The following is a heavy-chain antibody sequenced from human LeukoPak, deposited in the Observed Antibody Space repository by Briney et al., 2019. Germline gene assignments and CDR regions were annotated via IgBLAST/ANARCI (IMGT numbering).Heavy chain of an antibody. CDR2: IYTGGST. Sequence: PSETLSLTCTVSGVSVTTYYWSWIRQPAGKGLEWIGRIYTGGSTNYNPSLKSRVTMSLDTSKNQFSLKLTSVTAADTAVYYCARHEPFDWLSRLDYWGQGTLVTVSS. CDR3: ARHEPFDWLSRLDY. V-gene: IGHV4-4*07. CDR1: GVSVTTYY. D-gene: IGHD3-9*01. J-gene: IGHJ4*02.